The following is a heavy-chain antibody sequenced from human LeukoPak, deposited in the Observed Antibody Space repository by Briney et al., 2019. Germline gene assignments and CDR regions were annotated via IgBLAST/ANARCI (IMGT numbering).Heavy chain of an antibody. CDR2: IYYSGST. V-gene: IGHV4-31*03. D-gene: IGHD5-18*01. CDR3: ARESDTAMVPLGY. CDR1: GGSISSGGYY. J-gene: IGHJ4*02. Sequence: SETLSLTCTVSGGSISSGGYYWSWIRQHPGKGLEWIGYIYYSGSTYYNPSLKSRVTISVDTSKNQFSLKLSSVTAADTAVYYCARESDTAMVPLGYWGQGTLVTVSS.